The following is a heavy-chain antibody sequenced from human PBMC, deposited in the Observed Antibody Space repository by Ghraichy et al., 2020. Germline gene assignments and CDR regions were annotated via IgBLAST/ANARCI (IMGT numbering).Heavy chain of an antibody. V-gene: IGHV1-58*01. CDR1: GFTFTSSA. CDR3: AAILGQYSYVNYGMDV. J-gene: IGHJ6*02. CDR2: IVVGSGNT. D-gene: IGHD5-18*01. Sequence: SVKVSCKASGFTFTSSAVQWVRQARGQRLEWIGWIVVGSGNTNYAQKFQERVTITRDMSTSTAYMELSSLRSEDTAVYYCAAILGQYSYVNYGMDVWGQGTTVTVSS.